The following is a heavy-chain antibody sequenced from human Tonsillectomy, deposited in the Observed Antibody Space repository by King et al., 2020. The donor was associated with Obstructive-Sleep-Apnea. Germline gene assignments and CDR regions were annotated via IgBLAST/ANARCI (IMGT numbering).Heavy chain of an antibody. CDR2: ISAYNGNT. CDR3: ARDYYDSSGYYPQPSDY. D-gene: IGHD3-22*01. Sequence: QLVQSGAEVKKPGASAKVSCKASGYTFTNYGISWVRQAPGQGLEWMGWISAYNGNTNYAQRLQGRVTMTTDTSTSTAYMELRSLSSDDTAVYSCARDYYDSSGYYPQPSDYWGQGTLVTVPS. CDR1: GYTFTNYG. J-gene: IGHJ4*02. V-gene: IGHV1-18*04.